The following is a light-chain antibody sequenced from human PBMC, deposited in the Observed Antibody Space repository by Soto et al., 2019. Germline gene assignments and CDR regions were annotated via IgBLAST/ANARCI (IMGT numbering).Light chain of an antibody. Sequence: EIVMTQSPATVSVSPGEGAALSCRASQSVSNNLAWYQQKPGQSPRLLICDASSRATGIPDRFSSGGSGTDFTLTISRLEPEDFAVYYCQQFSSYPLTFGGGTKVDIK. V-gene: IGKV3-20*01. CDR2: DAS. J-gene: IGKJ4*01. CDR3: QQFSSYPLT. CDR1: QSVSNN.